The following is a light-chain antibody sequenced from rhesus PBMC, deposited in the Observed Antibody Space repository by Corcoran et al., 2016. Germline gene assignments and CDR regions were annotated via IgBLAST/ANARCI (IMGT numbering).Light chain of an antibody. CDR2: FAS. CDR1: QAISSH. J-gene: IGKJ2*01. Sequence: DIQMTQSPSSPSASVGDRVTITCRASQAISSHLAWYQHKPGEAPKPLIYFASILESGVPSRFIGSRSGTEFTLTISSLQPEDFATYFCQQYNSAPYSFGQGTKVEIK. CDR3: QQYNSAPYS. V-gene: IGKV1-37*01.